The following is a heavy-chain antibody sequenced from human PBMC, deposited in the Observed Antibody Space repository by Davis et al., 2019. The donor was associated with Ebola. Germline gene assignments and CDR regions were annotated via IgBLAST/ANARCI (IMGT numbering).Heavy chain of an antibody. CDR2: ISASGGST. CDR1: GFTFSSYA. D-gene: IGHD3-22*01. J-gene: IGHJ4*02. Sequence: GESLKISCAASGFTFSSYAMSWVRQAPGKGLEWVSAISASGGSTYYADSMKGRFTISRGNSKNTLYLQMNSLRAEDTAVYYCARMYYYDSGGYYYEGYFDYWGQGTLVTVSS. V-gene: IGHV3-23*01. CDR3: ARMYYYDSGGYYYEGYFDY.